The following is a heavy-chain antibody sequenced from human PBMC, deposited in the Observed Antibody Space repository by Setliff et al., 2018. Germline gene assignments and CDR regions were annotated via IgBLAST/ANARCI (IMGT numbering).Heavy chain of an antibody. CDR3: ARHPHYDSSGYRDY. J-gene: IGHJ4*02. Sequence: SETLSLTCAVYGGSFSSYYWSWIRQPPGKGLEWIGEINHSGSTNYNPSLKSRVTISVDTSKNQFSLKLSSVTAADTAVYYCARHPHYDSSGYRDYWGQGTLVTVSS. D-gene: IGHD3-22*01. CDR1: GGSFSSYY. V-gene: IGHV4-34*01. CDR2: INHSGST.